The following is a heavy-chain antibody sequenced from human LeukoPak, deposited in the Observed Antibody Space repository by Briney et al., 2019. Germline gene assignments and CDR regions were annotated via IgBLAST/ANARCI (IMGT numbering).Heavy chain of an antibody. CDR3: AREDSYGLGIDY. CDR2: ISSSSTYI. V-gene: IGHV3-21*01. D-gene: IGHD5-18*01. Sequence: GGSLRLSCAASGFTFSSYSMNWVRQAPGKGLEWVSSISSSSTYIYYADSVKGRFTISRDNAKNSLYLQMNSLRAEDTAVYYCAREDSYGLGIDYWGQGTLVTVSS. J-gene: IGHJ4*02. CDR1: GFTFSSYS.